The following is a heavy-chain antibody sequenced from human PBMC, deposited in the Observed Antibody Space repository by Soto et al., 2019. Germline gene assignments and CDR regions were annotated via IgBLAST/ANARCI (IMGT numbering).Heavy chain of an antibody. CDR1: GYTFTSYY. V-gene: IGHV1-46*01. Sequence: GASVKVSCKASGYTFTSYYMHWVRQAPGQGLEWMGIINPSGGSTSYAQKFQGRVTMTRDTSTSTVYMELSSLRSEDTAVYYCARDPVLLCFWEPPVPCLYVMDVWGQGTTVTVS. CDR3: ARDPVLLCFWEPPVPCLYVMDV. D-gene: IGHD3-10*01. J-gene: IGHJ6*02. CDR2: INPSGGST.